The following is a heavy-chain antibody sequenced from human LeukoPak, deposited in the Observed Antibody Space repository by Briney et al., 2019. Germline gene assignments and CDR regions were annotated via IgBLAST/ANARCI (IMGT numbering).Heavy chain of an antibody. Sequence: SGPTLLKPTQTLTLTCTFSGFSLSTSGMCVSWIRQPPGKALEWLARIDWDDDKYYSTSLKTRLTISKDTSKNQVVLTMTNMDPVDTATYYCARFTYIAAAGTDAYGMDVWGQGTTVTVSS. CDR2: IDWDDDK. CDR1: GFSLSTSGMC. J-gene: IGHJ6*02. V-gene: IGHV2-70*11. D-gene: IGHD6-13*01. CDR3: ARFTYIAAAGTDAYGMDV.